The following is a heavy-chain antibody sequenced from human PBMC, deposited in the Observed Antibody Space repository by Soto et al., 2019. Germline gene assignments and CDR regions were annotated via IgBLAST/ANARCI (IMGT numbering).Heavy chain of an antibody. V-gene: IGHV4-59*01. CDR1: GGSISSYY. D-gene: IGHD3-9*01. CDR3: ARAPSSYDILTGYRPNHYYGMDV. J-gene: IGHJ6*02. Sequence: SETLSLTCTVSGGSISSYYWSWIRQPPGKGLEWIGYIYYSGSTNYNPSLKSRGTISIDTSKNQFSLKLSSVTAADTAVYYCARAPSSYDILTGYRPNHYYGMDVWGQGTTVTVSS. CDR2: IYYSGST.